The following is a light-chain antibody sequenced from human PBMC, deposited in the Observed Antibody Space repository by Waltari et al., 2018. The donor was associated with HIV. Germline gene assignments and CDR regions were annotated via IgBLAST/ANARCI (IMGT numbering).Light chain of an antibody. CDR1: ESLRHSNGRDY. J-gene: IGKJ2*01. Sequence: QIPLSLTVSPGESASLSSRATESLRHSNGRDYLDWYVQRPGQTPRLLIYLASNRASGVPDRFVGTGSGTDFTLRITRVEAADVGTYFCLQNIRAPFAFGQGT. CDR3: LQNIRAPFA. V-gene: IGKV2-28*01. CDR2: LAS.